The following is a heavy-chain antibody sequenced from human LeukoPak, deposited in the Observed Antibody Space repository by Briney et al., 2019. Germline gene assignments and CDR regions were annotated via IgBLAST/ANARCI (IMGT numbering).Heavy chain of an antibody. D-gene: IGHD2-15*01. Sequence: GGSLRLSCAASGFTFSSYSLNWVRQAPGKGLEWVSYITSSSSSIYYADSVKGRLTISRDNAKNSLYLQMNSLRAEDTAMYYCARDYCSGGRCYSVDYWGQGTLVTVSS. CDR1: GFTFSSYS. CDR2: ITSSSSSI. CDR3: ARDYCSGGRCYSVDY. J-gene: IGHJ4*02. V-gene: IGHV3-48*04.